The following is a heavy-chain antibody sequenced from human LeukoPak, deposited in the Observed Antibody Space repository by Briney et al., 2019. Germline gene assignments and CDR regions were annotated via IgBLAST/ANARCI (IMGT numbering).Heavy chain of an antibody. V-gene: IGHV3-64*01. CDR2: ISSNGGST. D-gene: IGHD5-18*01. J-gene: IGHJ4*02. CDR1: GFTFSSYA. CDR3: ARDSRIHDDPSSVDY. Sequence: GGSLRLSCAASGFTFSSYAMHWVRQAPGKGLEYVSAISSNGGSTYYANSVKGRFTISRDNSKNTLYLQMGSLRAEDMAVYYCARDSRIHDDPSSVDYWGQGTLVTVSS.